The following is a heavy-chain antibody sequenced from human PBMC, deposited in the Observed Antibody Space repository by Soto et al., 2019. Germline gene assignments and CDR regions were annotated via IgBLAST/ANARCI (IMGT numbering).Heavy chain of an antibody. CDR3: ARGRIVIGCTTTTCRQDWFDP. CDR1: GYTFSSYG. V-gene: IGHV1-3*01. CDR2: INGGNGNT. D-gene: IGHD2-2*01. Sequence: ASVKVSCKASGYTFSSYGSSWVRQEPGQRLEFMGWINGGNGNTRYSQKFQGRVTITRDTSASTAYMQLSSLRSEDTAVYYCARGRIVIGCTTTTCRQDWFDPWGQGTLVTVSS. J-gene: IGHJ5*02.